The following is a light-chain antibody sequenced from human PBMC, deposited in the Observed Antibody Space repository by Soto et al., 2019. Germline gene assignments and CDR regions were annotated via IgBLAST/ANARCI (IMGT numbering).Light chain of an antibody. V-gene: IGKV1-9*01. CDR2: AAS. Sequence: DIQLTQSPSFLSSSVVDRVTITCPASQGISSYLAWYQQKPGKAPKLLIYAASTLQSGVPSRFSGSGSGTDFTLTISCLQSEDFATYYCQQYYSYPLTFGGGTKVDIK. J-gene: IGKJ4*01. CDR1: QGISSY. CDR3: QQYYSYPLT.